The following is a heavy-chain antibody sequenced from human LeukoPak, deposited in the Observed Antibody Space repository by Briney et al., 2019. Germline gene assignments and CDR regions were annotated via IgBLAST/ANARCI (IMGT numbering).Heavy chain of an antibody. J-gene: IGHJ4*02. CDR3: ARVNSGYYDSSGYLDY. D-gene: IGHD3-22*01. V-gene: IGHV1-69*04. CDR1: GGTFSSYA. CDR2: IIPILGMA. Sequence: ASVKVSCKASGGTFSSYAISWVRQAPGQGLEWMGRIIPILGMANYAQKFQGRVTITADKSTSTAYMELSSLRSEDTAVYYCARVNSGYYDSSGYLDYWGQGTLVTVSS.